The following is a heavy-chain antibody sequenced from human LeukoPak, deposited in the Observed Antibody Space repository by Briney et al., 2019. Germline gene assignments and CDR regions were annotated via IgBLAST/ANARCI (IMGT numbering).Heavy chain of an antibody. CDR1: GGSIISSSYY. D-gene: IGHD3-22*01. J-gene: IGHJ6*03. Sequence: SETLSLTCTVSGGSIISSSYYWGWIRQPPGKGLEWIGSIYYSGNTDYNPSLKSRVTISVKTSKNQFSLKLSSVTAADTAVYYCARDRFDDGSGYYYHYYYYMDVWGKGTTVTVSS. CDR2: IYYSGNT. V-gene: IGHV4-39*07. CDR3: ARDRFDDGSGYYYHYYYYMDV.